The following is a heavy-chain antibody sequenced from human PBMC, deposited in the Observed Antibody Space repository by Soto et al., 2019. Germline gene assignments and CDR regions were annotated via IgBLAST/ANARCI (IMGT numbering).Heavy chain of an antibody. CDR2: ISSSSSYI. J-gene: IGHJ3*02. D-gene: IGHD6-6*01. CDR1: GFTFSSYS. V-gene: IGHV3-21*01. CDR3: AFDSSSSPQVDAFDI. Sequence: GGSLRLSCAASGFTFSSYSMNWVRQAPGKGLEWVSSISSSSSYIYYADSVKGRFTISRDNAKNSLYLQMNSLRAEDTAVYYCAFDSSSSPQVDAFDIWGQGTMVTVSS.